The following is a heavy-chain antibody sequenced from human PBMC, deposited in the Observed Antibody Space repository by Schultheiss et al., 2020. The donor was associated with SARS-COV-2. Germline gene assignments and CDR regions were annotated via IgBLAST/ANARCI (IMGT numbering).Heavy chain of an antibody. V-gene: IGHV3-30*14. CDR3: AKDPGLLVGFDY. D-gene: IGHD1-26*01. J-gene: IGHJ4*02. CDR2: ISYDGSNK. CDR1: GFTFSSYA. Sequence: GGSLRLSCAASGFTFSSYAMHWVRQAPGKGLEWVAVISYDGSNKYYADSVKGRFTISRDNSKNTLYLQMSSLRAEDTAVYYCAKDPGLLVGFDYWGQGTLVTVSS.